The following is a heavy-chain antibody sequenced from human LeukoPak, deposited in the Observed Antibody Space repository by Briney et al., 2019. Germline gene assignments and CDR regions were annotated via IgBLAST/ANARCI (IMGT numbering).Heavy chain of an antibody. CDR3: ARGGIAARPGGYFDY. CDR2: IYYSGST. J-gene: IGHJ4*02. V-gene: IGHV4-30-4*01. Sequence: SETLSLTCTVSGVSISSGDYYWSWIRQPPGKGLEWIGYIYYSGSTYYNPSLKSRVTISVDTSKNQFSLKLSSVTAADTSVYYCARGGIAARPGGYFDYWGQGTLVTVSS. CDR1: GVSISSGDYY. D-gene: IGHD6-6*01.